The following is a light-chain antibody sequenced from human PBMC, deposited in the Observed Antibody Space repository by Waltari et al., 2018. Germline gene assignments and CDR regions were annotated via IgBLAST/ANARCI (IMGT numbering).Light chain of an antibody. CDR2: GAS. CDR3: QKYDRLPAT. Sequence: SCRASQSVSRFLALYQQKPGQAPRLLIYGASTRATGIPDRFSGSGSGTDFSLTISRLEPEDFAVYYCQKYDRLPATFGQGTKVEIK. V-gene: IGKV3-20*01. J-gene: IGKJ1*01. CDR1: QSVSRF.